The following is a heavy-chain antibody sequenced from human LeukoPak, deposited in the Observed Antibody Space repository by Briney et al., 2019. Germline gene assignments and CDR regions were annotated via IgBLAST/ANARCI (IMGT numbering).Heavy chain of an antibody. J-gene: IGHJ4*02. Sequence: ASVKVSCKASGYTFSGYYLHWVRQAPGQGLEWMGWINPNSGGTNSAQKFQGRVTMTRDTSIITAYMELSRLRSDDTAVYYCARSMVRGLIKRAADYWGQGTLVTVSS. CDR2: INPNSGGT. V-gene: IGHV1-2*02. CDR3: ARSMVRGLIKRAADY. CDR1: GYTFSGYY. D-gene: IGHD3-10*01.